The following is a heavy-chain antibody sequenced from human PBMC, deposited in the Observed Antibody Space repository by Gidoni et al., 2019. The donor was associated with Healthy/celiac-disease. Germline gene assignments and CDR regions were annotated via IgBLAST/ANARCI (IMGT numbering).Heavy chain of an antibody. V-gene: IGHV4-61*02. CDR2: IYTSGST. D-gene: IGHD6-25*01. J-gene: IGHJ5*02. CDR3: ARDRRPGYNWFDP. Sequence: QVQLQESGPGLVKPSQTLSLTCTVSGGSISSGSYYWSWIRQPAGKGLEWIGRIYTSGSTNYNPSLKSRVTISVDTSKNQFSLKLSSVTAADTAVYYCARDRRPGYNWFDPWGQGTLVTVSS. CDR1: GGSISSGSYY.